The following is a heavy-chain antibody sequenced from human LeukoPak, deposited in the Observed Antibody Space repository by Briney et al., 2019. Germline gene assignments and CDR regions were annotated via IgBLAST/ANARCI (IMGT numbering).Heavy chain of an antibody. CDR2: IYYTGST. CDR1: GDSISSYY. D-gene: IGHD3-22*01. Sequence: SETLSLTCTVSGDSISSYYWSWIRQPPGKGLEWIGYIYYTGSTNYNTSLKSRVTISVDTSKNQFSLKLSSVTAADTAVYYCASESSGSYYNYFDYWGQGTLVTVSS. CDR3: ASESSGSYYNYFDY. J-gene: IGHJ4*02. V-gene: IGHV4-59*01.